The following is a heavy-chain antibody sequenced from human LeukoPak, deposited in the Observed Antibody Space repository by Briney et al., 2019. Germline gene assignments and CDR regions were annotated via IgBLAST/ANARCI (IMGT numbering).Heavy chain of an antibody. Sequence: GGSLRLSCAASGFTFSDYYMSWIRQAPGKGLEWVSYITSSGSSIYYADSVKGRFTISRDNAKNSLYLQMNSLRAEDTAVYYCAKDGYGGSSGYYVWGQGTLVTVSS. CDR2: ITSSGSSI. J-gene: IGHJ4*02. CDR1: GFTFSDYY. CDR3: AKDGYGGSSGYYV. V-gene: IGHV3-11*04. D-gene: IGHD3-22*01.